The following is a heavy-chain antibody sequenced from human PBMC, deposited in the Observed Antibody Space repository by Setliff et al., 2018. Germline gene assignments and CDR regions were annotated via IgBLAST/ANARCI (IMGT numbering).Heavy chain of an antibody. V-gene: IGHV5-51*01. CDR3: ARRGERFFNWFDP. J-gene: IGHJ5*02. Sequence: GESLKISCKGSGYSFSNFWVGWVRQMPGKGLEWMGIIYPGDSHTRYSPSFQGQVTISTDTSINTAFLQWNNLKASDTAVYYCARRGERFFNWFDPWGQGTLVTVSS. CDR2: IYPGDSHT. CDR1: GYSFSNFW. D-gene: IGHD2-21*01.